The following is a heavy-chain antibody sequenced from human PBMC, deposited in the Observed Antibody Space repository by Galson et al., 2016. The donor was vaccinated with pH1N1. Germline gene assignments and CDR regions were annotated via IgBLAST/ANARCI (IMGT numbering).Heavy chain of an antibody. D-gene: IGHD6-19*01. CDR2: VSTSNGNT. Sequence: SVKVSCKASGYTFTSYGISWVRQAPGQGLEFMGWVSTSNGNTHFAQKFQGRVTLTTDTSTSTAYVELRSLRSDDTAVYYCARLGASVGGTTYWGQGNLVTVSS. CDR1: GYTFTSYG. V-gene: IGHV1-18*01. CDR3: ARLGASVGGTTY. J-gene: IGHJ4*02.